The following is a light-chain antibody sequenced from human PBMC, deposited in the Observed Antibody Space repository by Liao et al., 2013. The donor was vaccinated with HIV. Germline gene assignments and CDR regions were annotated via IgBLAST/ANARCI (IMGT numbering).Light chain of an antibody. Sequence: SYELTQPPSVSVSPGQTASITCSGDKLGDKYACWYQQKPGQAPVLVIYYDSDRPSGIPERFSGSNSGNTATLTISRVEAGDEADYFCQVWDSSSDHVFGTGTKVSVL. J-gene: IGLJ1*01. V-gene: IGLV3-1*01. CDR1: KLGDKY. CDR3: QVWDSSSDHV. CDR2: YDS.